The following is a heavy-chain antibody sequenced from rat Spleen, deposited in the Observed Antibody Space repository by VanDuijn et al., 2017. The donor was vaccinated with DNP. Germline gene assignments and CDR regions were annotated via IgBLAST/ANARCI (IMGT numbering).Heavy chain of an antibody. CDR3: ATVHYYDGTRFAY. D-gene: IGHD1-12*02. CDR2: ITKTGDGT. J-gene: IGHJ3*01. CDR1: GFTFNNYW. Sequence: DVQLVESGGGLVQPGGSLRLSCVASGFTFNNYWMNWIRQTPGKGLEWVASITKTGDGTYYPDSVKGRFTISRDNAKNTLYLQMNSLRSEDTATYYCATVHYYDGTRFAYWGQGTLVTVSS. V-gene: IGHV5-31*01.